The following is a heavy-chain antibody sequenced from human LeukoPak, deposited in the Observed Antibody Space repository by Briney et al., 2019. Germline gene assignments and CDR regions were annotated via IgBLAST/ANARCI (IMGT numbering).Heavy chain of an antibody. V-gene: IGHV4-4*02. Sequence: SGTLSLTCAVSGGSISSSNWWSWVRQPPGKGPEWSGEIYHSGSTNYNPSLKSRVTISVDKSKNQFSLKLSSVTAADTAVYYCAGPTVGYYYGMDVWGKGTTVTVSS. CDR3: AGPTVGYYYGMDV. J-gene: IGHJ6*04. CDR1: GGSISSSNW. D-gene: IGHD1-26*01. CDR2: IYHSGST.